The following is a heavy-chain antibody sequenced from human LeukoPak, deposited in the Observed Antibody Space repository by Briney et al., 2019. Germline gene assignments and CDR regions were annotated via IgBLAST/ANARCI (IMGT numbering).Heavy chain of an antibody. CDR1: GYTFTGYY. CDR2: INPNSGGT. V-gene: IGHV1-2*02. Sequence: VASVKVSCKASGYTFTGYYMHWVRQAPGQGLEWTGWINPNSGGTNYAQKFQGRVTMTRDTSISTAYMELSRLRSDDTAVYYCARDRAAAGTAPDYWGQGTLVTVSS. D-gene: IGHD6-13*01. J-gene: IGHJ4*02. CDR3: ARDRAAAGTAPDY.